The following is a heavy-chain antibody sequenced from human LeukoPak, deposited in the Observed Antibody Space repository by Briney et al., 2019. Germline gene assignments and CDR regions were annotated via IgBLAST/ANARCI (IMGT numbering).Heavy chain of an antibody. J-gene: IGHJ3*02. CDR1: GYSISSGYY. V-gene: IGHV4-38-2*02. D-gene: IGHD3-22*01. Sequence: SETLSLTCTVSGYSISSGYYWGWIRQPPGKGLEWIGSIYHSGSTYYNPSLKSRVTISVDTSKNQFSLKLSSVTAADTAVYYCARDGGMIVVGSGAFDIWGQGTMVAVSS. CDR2: IYHSGST. CDR3: ARDGGMIVVGSGAFDI.